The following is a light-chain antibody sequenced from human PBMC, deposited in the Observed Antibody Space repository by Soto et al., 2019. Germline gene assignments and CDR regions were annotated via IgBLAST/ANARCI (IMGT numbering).Light chain of an antibody. CDR2: DVS. CDR1: SSDVGGYNY. Sequence: QSVLTQPASVSGSPGQSITISCTGTSSDVGGYNYVSWYQQHPGKAPKLMIYDVSNRPSGVSKCFSGAKSGNTAPLTISGLQAEDEADYYCSSYTSSSVVFGGGTKVTVL. V-gene: IGLV2-14*01. J-gene: IGLJ2*01. CDR3: SSYTSSSVV.